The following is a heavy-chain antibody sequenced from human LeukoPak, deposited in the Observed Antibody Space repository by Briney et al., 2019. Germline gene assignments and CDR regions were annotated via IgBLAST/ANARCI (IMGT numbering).Heavy chain of an antibody. CDR3: ARDPSCSGGSCRDGYFDH. Sequence: GESLRLSCAASGFTFSSYWMTWVRQAPGKGLEWVANIKPDGGEKYYVDSVKGRFTISRDNAKNSLYLQMNSLRAEDTAVYYCARDPSCSGGSCRDGYFDHWGQGILVTVSS. D-gene: IGHD2-15*01. CDR1: GFTFSSYW. J-gene: IGHJ4*02. V-gene: IGHV3-7*01. CDR2: IKPDGGEK.